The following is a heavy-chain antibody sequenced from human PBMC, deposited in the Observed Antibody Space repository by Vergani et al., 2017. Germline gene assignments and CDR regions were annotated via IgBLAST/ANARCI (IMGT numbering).Heavy chain of an antibody. CDR3: ARQRPGSGWSPGDFDD. D-gene: IGHD6-19*01. Sequence: QAQLQQWGAGLLKPSETLFLTCTVSADSISSGSYYLGWIRQPPGKSLEWIGSIYYSGLTYYNPSLKSRVAISVDTSKNQFSLKVTSVTAADTAVYFCARQRPGSGWSPGDFDDWGQGILVTVSS. CDR1: ADSISSGSYY. CDR2: IYYSGLT. J-gene: IGHJ4*02. V-gene: IGHV4-39*01.